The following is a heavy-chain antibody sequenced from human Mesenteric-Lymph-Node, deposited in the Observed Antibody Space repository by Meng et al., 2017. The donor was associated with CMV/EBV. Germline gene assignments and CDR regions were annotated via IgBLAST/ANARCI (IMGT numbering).Heavy chain of an antibody. CDR2: ISNSGGDI. D-gene: IGHD2/OR15-2a*01. V-gene: IGHV3-21*06. CDR1: GFSFGDYS. J-gene: IGHJ5*02. Sequence: SGFSFGDYSMNWVRQALGKGPEWVSSISNSGGDIFYADSVKGRFTISRNNAQSSLSLEMNSLRVEDTAVYYCTRDPNVSDRGWLDPWGQGTLVTVSS. CDR3: TRDPNVSDRGWLDP.